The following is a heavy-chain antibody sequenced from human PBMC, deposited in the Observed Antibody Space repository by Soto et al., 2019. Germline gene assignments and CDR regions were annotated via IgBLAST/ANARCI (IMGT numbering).Heavy chain of an antibody. CDR3: ASDYGGTLDSEYFRH. D-gene: IGHD4-17*01. J-gene: IGHJ1*01. CDR2: ISGSGTST. CDR1: ELTSIKFL. V-gene: IGHV3-23*01. Sequence: GGALRLSGAASELTSIKFLMSWVRHAPAKGLEWVSGISGSGTSTYYPDSVRGRFTISRDNSKSTLYLQMNNLRAEDSAIYYCASDYGGTLDSEYFRHWSQGTLVTVSS.